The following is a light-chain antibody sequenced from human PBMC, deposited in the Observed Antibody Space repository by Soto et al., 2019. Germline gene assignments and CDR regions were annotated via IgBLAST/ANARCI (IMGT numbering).Light chain of an antibody. Sequence: EIVLTQSPGTLSLSPGERATLPCRASQSISSSYLAWYQQKPGQAPRPLIYGASSRATGIPDRFSGSGSGTDFTLTISRLEPEDFAVYYCQQYVSSPWTFGQGTKVEIK. CDR2: GAS. CDR1: QSISSSY. J-gene: IGKJ1*01. V-gene: IGKV3-20*01. CDR3: QQYVSSPWT.